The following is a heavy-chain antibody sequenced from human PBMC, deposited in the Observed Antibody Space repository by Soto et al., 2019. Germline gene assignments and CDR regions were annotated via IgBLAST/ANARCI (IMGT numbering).Heavy chain of an antibody. D-gene: IGHD1-7*01. CDR3: AKDRVGGTFYTPLAF. CDR2: ISYDSTKT. Sequence: GGSLRLSCAASGFTFNSYGMHWVRQGPGNGLEWVAFISYDSTKTYYADSVKGRFTISRDNSKNTLSLHLNTLKPEDTAVYHCAKDRVGGTFYTPLAFWGQGTLVTVSS. J-gene: IGHJ4*02. CDR1: GFTFNSYG. V-gene: IGHV3-30*18.